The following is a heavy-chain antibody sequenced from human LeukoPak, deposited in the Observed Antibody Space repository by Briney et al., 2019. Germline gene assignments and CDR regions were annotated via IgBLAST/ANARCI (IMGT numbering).Heavy chain of an antibody. CDR1: GGTFSSYA. CDR2: INPSGGST. J-gene: IGHJ4*02. V-gene: IGHV1-46*01. Sequence: ASVKGSCKASGGTFSSYAISWVRQAPGQGLEWMGIINPSGGSTSYAQKFQGRVTMTRDTSTSTVYMELSSLRSEDTAVYYCARVGYGDYGGLGYWGQGTLVTVSS. CDR3: ARVGYGDYGGLGY. D-gene: IGHD4-17*01.